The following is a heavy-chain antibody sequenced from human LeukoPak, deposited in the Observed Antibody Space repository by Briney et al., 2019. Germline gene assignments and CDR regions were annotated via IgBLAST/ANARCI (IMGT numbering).Heavy chain of an antibody. CDR3: ARRVVVPAAPYYFDY. Sequence: PGGSQRLSCAAAGFIFSSYWMHWVRQAPGKGLVWVSRINSDGSSTSYADSVKGRFTISRDNAKNTLYLQMNSLRAEDTAVYYCARRVVVPAAPYYFDYWGQGTLVTVSS. V-gene: IGHV3-74*01. CDR2: INSDGSST. D-gene: IGHD2-2*01. J-gene: IGHJ4*02. CDR1: GFIFSSYW.